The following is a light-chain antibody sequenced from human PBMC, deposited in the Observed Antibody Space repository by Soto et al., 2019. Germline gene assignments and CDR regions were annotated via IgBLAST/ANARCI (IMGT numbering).Light chain of an antibody. V-gene: IGKV3-15*01. J-gene: IGKJ1*01. CDR2: RAS. CDR3: QHYNNWPRT. CDR1: QSVSSN. Sequence: EIVMTQSPATLSVSPGERATLSCRASQSVSSNLAWYQQKPGQAPRLLIYRASTRATGIPARFSGSGSGTEFTLTISSLQSEDFAVYYCQHYNNWPRTFGQGTQVEIK.